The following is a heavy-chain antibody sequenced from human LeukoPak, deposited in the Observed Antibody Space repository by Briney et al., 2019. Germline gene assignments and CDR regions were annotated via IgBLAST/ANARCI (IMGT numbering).Heavy chain of an antibody. D-gene: IGHD3-16*01. J-gene: IGHJ3*02. CDR1: GDSVSGSIAA. CDR3: ARGGSFAFDI. V-gene: IGHV6-1*01. Sequence: SQTLSLTCAISGDSVSGSIAAWNWIRQSPSRGLEWLGRTYYRYNWYNDYAESVRSRITVNPDTSKNEFSLQLNSVTPEDTALYYCARGGSFAFDIWSQGTMVTVSS. CDR2: TYYRYNWYN.